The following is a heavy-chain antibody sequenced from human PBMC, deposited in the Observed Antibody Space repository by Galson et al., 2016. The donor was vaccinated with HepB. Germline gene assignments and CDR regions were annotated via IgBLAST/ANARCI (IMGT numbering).Heavy chain of an antibody. V-gene: IGHV3-30*04. D-gene: IGHD6-6*01. CDR2: ISYVGGNE. CDR1: GFTFSNYA. J-gene: IGHJ5*02. CDR3: ASSLSSSLYSWFDP. Sequence: SLRLACAASGFTFSNYAMHWVRQAPGKGLEWVALISYVGGNEHDADSVKGRFTISRDNSKNTLYLQMNSLSAEDTAVYYCASSLSSSLYSWFDPWGQGTLVSVSS.